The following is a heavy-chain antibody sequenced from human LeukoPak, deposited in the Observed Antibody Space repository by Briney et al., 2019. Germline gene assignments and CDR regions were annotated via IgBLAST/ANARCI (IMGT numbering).Heavy chain of an antibody. CDR2: IYYSGST. D-gene: IGHD2-2*01. CDR3: AGAVVVVPAAIIGNWFDP. Sequence: SETLSLTCTVSGGSISSSSYYWGWIRQPPGKGLEWIGSIYYSGSTYYNPSLKSRVTISVDTSRNQFSLKLSSVTAADTAVYYCAGAVVVVPAAIIGNWFDPWGQGTLVTVSS. J-gene: IGHJ5*02. CDR1: GGSISSSSYY. V-gene: IGHV4-39*01.